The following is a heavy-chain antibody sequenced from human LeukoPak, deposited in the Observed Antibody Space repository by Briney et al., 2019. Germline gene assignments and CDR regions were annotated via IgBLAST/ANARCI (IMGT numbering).Heavy chain of an antibody. CDR1: GFTFTSYW. CDR3: ARGSYSSSWYGSEYFQH. Sequence: GGSLRLSCAAPGFTFTSYWMSWVRQAPGKGLVWVSRINSDGSTTNYADSVKGRFTISRDNAKNTLYLQMNSLRAEDTAVYYCARGSYSSSWYGSEYFQHWGQGTLVTVSS. V-gene: IGHV3-74*01. J-gene: IGHJ1*01. D-gene: IGHD6-13*01. CDR2: INSDGSTT.